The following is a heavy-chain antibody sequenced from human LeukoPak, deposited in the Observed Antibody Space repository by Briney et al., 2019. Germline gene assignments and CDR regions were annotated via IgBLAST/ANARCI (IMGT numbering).Heavy chain of an antibody. CDR3: ARLRGYTDGNPGY. D-gene: IGHD5-12*01. CDR2: IYYTGDT. CDR1: GRSISSSSSYY. J-gene: IGHJ4*02. Sequence: SETLSLTCTVSGRSISSSSSYYWGWIRQPPGKGLEWIGSIYYTGDTYYNSSLKSRDTISVDTSKNQFSLKLSSVTAADTALYYCARLRGYTDGNPGYWGQGSLVTVSS. V-gene: IGHV4-39*01.